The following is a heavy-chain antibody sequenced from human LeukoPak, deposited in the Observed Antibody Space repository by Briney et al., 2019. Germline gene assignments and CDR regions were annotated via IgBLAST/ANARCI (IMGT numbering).Heavy chain of an antibody. CDR3: ARGLCSSAWYDFDY. V-gene: IGHV3-21*04. CDR1: GFTFTSHS. D-gene: IGHD6-13*01. Sequence: GGSLRLSCAASGFTFTSHSMNWVRQAPGKGLEWVSSISSASTYIYSADSVKRRFTISRDNAKNSLYLQMNSLRAEDTAVYYCARGLCSSAWYDFDYWGQGALVTVSS. CDR2: ISSASTYI. J-gene: IGHJ4*02.